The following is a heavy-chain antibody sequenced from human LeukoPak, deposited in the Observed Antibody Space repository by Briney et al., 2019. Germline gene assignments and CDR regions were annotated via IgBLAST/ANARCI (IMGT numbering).Heavy chain of an antibody. Sequence: GESLKISCKGSGYSFTSHWLAWVRQMPGKGLEWMGIIWPGDSDTRYSPSFQGQVTISADKSISTAYLQWSSLKASDSAMYYCARAWNFDYWGQGTLVTVSS. CDR2: IWPGDSDT. CDR1: GYSFTSHW. CDR3: ARAWNFDY. V-gene: IGHV5-51*01. D-gene: IGHD1-1*01. J-gene: IGHJ4*02.